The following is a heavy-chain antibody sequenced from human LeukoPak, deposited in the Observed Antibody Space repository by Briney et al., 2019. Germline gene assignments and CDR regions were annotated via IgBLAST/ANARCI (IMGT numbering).Heavy chain of an antibody. J-gene: IGHJ4*02. CDR1: GGTFSSYA. CDR2: IIPIFGTA. D-gene: IGHD6-13*01. Sequence: SVKVSCKASGGTFSSYAISWVRQAPGQGLEWMGGIIPIFGTANYAQKFQGRVTITTDESTSTAYMELSSLRAEDTAVYYCARERILAAGSLDYWGQGTLVTVSS. V-gene: IGHV1-69*05. CDR3: ARERILAAGSLDY.